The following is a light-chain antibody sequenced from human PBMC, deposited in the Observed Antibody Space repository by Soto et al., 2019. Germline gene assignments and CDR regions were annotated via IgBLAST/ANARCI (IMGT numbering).Light chain of an antibody. J-gene: IGKJ4*01. Sequence: DIQMTQSPSALSASVGDRVTITCRASQSISSWLAWYQQKPGKAPKLLLYKTSALESGVPSRFSGSGSGTEFTLTVSSLQAEDSATYYCQQFNDYPLTFGGGTKVDIK. V-gene: IGKV1-5*03. CDR3: QQFNDYPLT. CDR1: QSISSW. CDR2: KTS.